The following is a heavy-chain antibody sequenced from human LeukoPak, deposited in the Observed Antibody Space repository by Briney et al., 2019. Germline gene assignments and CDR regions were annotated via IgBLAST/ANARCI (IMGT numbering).Heavy chain of an antibody. CDR2: ISSSSSYI. V-gene: IGHV3-21*01. Sequence: GGSLRLSCAASGFDFSNQAMSWVRQAPGKGLEWVSSISSSSSYIYYADSVKGRFTISRDNAKNSLYLQMNSLRAEDTAVYYCARDSGSPREDLDYWGQGTLVTVSS. J-gene: IGHJ4*02. D-gene: IGHD1-26*01. CDR3: ARDSGSPREDLDY. CDR1: GFDFSNQA.